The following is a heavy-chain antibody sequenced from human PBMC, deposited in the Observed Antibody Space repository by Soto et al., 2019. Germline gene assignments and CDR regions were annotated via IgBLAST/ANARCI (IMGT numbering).Heavy chain of an antibody. J-gene: IGHJ4*02. CDR1: GFTFSSYG. Sequence: GGSLRLSCAASGFTFSSYGMHWVRQAPGKGLEWVAVIWSDGSNKYYADSVKGRFTISRDNSKNTLYLQMNSLRAEDTAVYYCARYYYDSSGYYPLWGQGTXVTVSS. CDR2: IWSDGSNK. D-gene: IGHD3-22*01. CDR3: ARYYYDSSGYYPL. V-gene: IGHV3-33*01.